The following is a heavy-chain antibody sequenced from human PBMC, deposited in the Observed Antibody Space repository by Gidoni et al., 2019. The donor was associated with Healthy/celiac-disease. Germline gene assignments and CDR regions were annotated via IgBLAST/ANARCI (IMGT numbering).Heavy chain of an antibody. J-gene: IGHJ6*02. D-gene: IGHD4-17*01. CDR3: AREAVTTNYYYYGMDV. Sequence: EVQLVESGGGLVQPGGSLRLSCAASGFTFSSYWRHWVRPAPGKGLVGVSRINSDGSSTSYADSVKGRFTISRDNAKNTLYLQMNSLRAEDTAVYDCAREAVTTNYYYYGMDVWGQGTTVTVSS. CDR1: GFTFSSYW. CDR2: INSDGSST. V-gene: IGHV3-74*01.